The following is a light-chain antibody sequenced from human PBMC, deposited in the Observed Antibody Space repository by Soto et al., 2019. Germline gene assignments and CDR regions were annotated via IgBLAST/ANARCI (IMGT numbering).Light chain of an antibody. J-gene: IGKJ1*01. V-gene: IGKV1-5*03. Sequence: HSSPSPSSYPGYRCTITCRASQGISSYLAWYQQKPGKAPKLLIYKASTVKSGVPSRFSGSGSGTEFTLTISIQPADDLAPYCSHHDSFYSEAFGQGTKVDIK. CDR2: KAS. CDR1: QGISSY. CDR3: HHDSFYSEA.